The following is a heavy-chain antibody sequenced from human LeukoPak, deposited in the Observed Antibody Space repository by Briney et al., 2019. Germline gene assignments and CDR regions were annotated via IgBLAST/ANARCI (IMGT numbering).Heavy chain of an antibody. CDR3: ARSPDVAVAGTIYFDY. V-gene: IGHV1-69*05. CDR2: IIPIFGTA. D-gene: IGHD6-19*01. J-gene: IGHJ4*02. Sequence: VASVKVSCKASGYTFTSYDINWVRQATGQGLEWMGGIIPIFGTANYAQKFQGRVTITTDESTSTAYMELSSLRSEDTAVYYCARSPDVAVAGTIYFDYWGQGTLVTVSS. CDR1: GYTFTSYD.